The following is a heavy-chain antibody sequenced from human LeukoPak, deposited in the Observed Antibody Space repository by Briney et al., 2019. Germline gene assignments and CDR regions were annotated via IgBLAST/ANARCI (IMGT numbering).Heavy chain of an antibody. CDR2: ISNNGGST. V-gene: IGHV3-64D*09. CDR3: VKSDNIVGATYFDY. D-gene: IGHD1-26*01. CDR1: GFTFRSYA. J-gene: IGHJ4*02. Sequence: PGGSLRLSCSASGFTFRSYAMHWVRQAPGKGLEYVSSISNNGGSTYYADSVKGRFTISRDNSKNTLYLHMSSLRAEDTAVYYCVKSDNIVGATYFDYWGRGALVTVSS.